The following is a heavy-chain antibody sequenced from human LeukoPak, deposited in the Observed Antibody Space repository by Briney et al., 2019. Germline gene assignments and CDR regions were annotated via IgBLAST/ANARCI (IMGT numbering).Heavy chain of an antibody. D-gene: IGHD3-10*01. CDR2: IYYSGST. CDR3: ARSPHIWFAERGWFDP. Sequence: KPAETLSLTCTVSGGSINSGDYCWVWIRQPPGKGLEWIGSIYYSGSTSYNTSVKSRVTMTVDTSKSQFSLKLSSVTAADTGVYFCARSPHIWFAERGWFDPWGQGTLVTVSS. J-gene: IGHJ5*02. CDR1: GGSINSGDYC. V-gene: IGHV4-39*07.